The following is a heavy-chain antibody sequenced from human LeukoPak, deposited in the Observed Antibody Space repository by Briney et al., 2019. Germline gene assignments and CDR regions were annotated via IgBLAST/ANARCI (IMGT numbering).Heavy chain of an antibody. CDR1: GFTFSSYA. CDR2: ISSNGGST. V-gene: IGHV3-23*01. CDR3: AKGTSYIVY. J-gene: IGHJ4*02. D-gene: IGHD1-26*01. Sequence: GGSLRLSCAASGFTFSSYAMSWVRQAPGKGLEWVSAISSNGGSTYYADSVKGRFTISRDNSNNTLYLQMNSLRAEDTAVYYCAKGTSYIVYWGQGTLVTVSS.